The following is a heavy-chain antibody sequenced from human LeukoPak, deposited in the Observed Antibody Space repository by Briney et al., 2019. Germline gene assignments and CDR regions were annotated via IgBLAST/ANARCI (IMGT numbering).Heavy chain of an antibody. Sequence: SCKASGGTLSSYAMSWVRQAPGKGLEWVSVIGGSNGITFYVGSVKGRFTISRDNSKDTLYLQMNSLRAEDTAVYYCARNENSGWGYFDYWGRGTLVTVSS. CDR3: ARNENSGWGYFDY. V-gene: IGHV3-23*01. CDR2: IGGSNGIT. CDR1: GGTLSSYA. J-gene: IGHJ4*02. D-gene: IGHD5-12*01.